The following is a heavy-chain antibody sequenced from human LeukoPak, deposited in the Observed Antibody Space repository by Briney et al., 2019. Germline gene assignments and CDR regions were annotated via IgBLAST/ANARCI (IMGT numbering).Heavy chain of an antibody. D-gene: IGHD3-22*01. CDR2: MNPNSGNR. CDR1: GYTFTSYD. Sequence: ASVKVSCKASGYTFTSYDINWVRQATGQGLEWMGWMNPNSGNRGYAQKFQGRVTITTNTSISTAYMELSSLRSENTAVYYSARARASYYDSNGYYQPYYFDYWGQGTLVTVSS. CDR3: ARARASYYDSNGYYQPYYFDY. V-gene: IGHV1-8*01. J-gene: IGHJ4*02.